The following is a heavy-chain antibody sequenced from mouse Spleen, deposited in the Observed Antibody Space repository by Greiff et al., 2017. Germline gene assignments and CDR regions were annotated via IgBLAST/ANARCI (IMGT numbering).Heavy chain of an antibody. CDR3: ARGGITAASY. D-gene: IGHD1-2*01. CDR2: INPSNGGA. CDR1: GYTFTTYW. J-gene: IGHJ3*01. Sequence: VQLQQPGTELVKPGASVKLSCKASGYTFTTYWMHWVTQRPGQGLEWIGNINPSNGGAHYNEKFRSKATLTTDKSSSTAYMQLSSLTSEDSAVYYCARGGITAASYWGQGTLVTVSA. V-gene: IGHV1-53*01.